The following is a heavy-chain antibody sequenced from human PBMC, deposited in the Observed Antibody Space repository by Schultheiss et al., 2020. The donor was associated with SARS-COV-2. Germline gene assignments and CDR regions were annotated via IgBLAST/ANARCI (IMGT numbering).Heavy chain of an antibody. J-gene: IGHJ5*02. Sequence: LRLSCAASGFTFSDYYMSWIRQPPGKGLEWIGYIYYSGSTYYNPSLKSRVTISVDTSKNQFSLKLSSVTAADTAVYYCARDRYNGSGWFDPWGQGTLVTVSS. CDR1: GFTFSDYY. CDR2: IYYSGST. V-gene: IGHV4-31*02. D-gene: IGHD3-10*01. CDR3: ARDRYNGSGWFDP.